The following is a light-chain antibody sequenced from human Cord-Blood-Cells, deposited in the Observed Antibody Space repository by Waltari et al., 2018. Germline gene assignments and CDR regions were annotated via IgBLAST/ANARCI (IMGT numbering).Light chain of an antibody. V-gene: IGLV2-14*01. CDR1: SSDVGGSNY. Sequence: QSALTQPASVSGSPGPSITISCPGTSSDVGGSNYVPWYQQHPGKAPKLMIYDVSNRPSVVSNRFSGSKSGNTASLTSSGLQAEDEADYYCSSYTSSSTLEFGGGTKLTVL. CDR3: SSYTSSSTLE. J-gene: IGLJ3*02. CDR2: DVS.